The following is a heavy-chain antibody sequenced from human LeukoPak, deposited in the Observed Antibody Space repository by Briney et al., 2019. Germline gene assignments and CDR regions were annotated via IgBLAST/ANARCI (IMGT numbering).Heavy chain of an antibody. CDR1: GGTFSSYA. V-gene: IGHV1-69*04. Sequence: GASVKVSCKASGGTFSSYAISWVRQAPGQGLEWMGRIIPILGIANYAQKFQGRVTITADKSTSTAYMELSSLRSEDTAVYYCARVPHDYGDYVTGTVGDYWGQGTLVTVSS. CDR2: IIPILGIA. CDR3: ARVPHDYGDYVTGTVGDY. J-gene: IGHJ4*02. D-gene: IGHD4-17*01.